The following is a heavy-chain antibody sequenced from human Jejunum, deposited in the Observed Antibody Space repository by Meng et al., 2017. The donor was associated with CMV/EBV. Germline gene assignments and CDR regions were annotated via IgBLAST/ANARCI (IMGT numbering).Heavy chain of an antibody. D-gene: IGHD5-12*01. V-gene: IGHV1-3*01. CDR2: DGVSNGHT. CDR3: ARGVFGGYDFYY. CDR1: GYSFATYL. Sequence: SCKADGYSFATYLIRWLCQAPGERLEWMGWDGVSNGHTEYSQKFKGRVTISRDTSANTANMEMGSLTSEDTAVYYCARGVFGGYDFYYWGQGTLVTVSS. J-gene: IGHJ4*02.